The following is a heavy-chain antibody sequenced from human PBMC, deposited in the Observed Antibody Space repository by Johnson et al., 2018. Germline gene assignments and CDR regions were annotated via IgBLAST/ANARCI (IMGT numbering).Heavy chain of an antibody. D-gene: IGHD3-3*01. J-gene: IGHJ6*02. Sequence: VQLVQSGGGLVQPGGSLRLSCGASGFRFSTFSMNWVRPAPGKGLEWISYLNRASNIKYYEGSVRGRFTTSRDNANHSLYLQMNNLRDADTAVYYCARDPPADDFRYGMDVWGQGTTVTVSS. CDR1: GFRFSTFS. V-gene: IGHV3-48*02. CDR2: LNRASNIK. CDR3: ARDPPADDFRYGMDV.